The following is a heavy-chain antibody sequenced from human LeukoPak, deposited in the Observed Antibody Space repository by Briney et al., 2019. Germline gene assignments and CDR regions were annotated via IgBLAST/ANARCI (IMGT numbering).Heavy chain of an antibody. CDR3: ARHLNPTYYDFWSGNYYYFDY. J-gene: IGHJ4*02. Sequence: SETLSLTCTVSGGSISSSSYSWGWIRQPPGKGLEWIGSIYYSGSTYYNPSLKSRVTISVDTSKNQFSLKLSSVTAADTAVYYCARHLNPTYYDFWSGNYYYFDYWGQGTLVTVSS. CDR2: IYYSGST. CDR1: GGSISSSSYS. V-gene: IGHV4-39*01. D-gene: IGHD3-3*01.